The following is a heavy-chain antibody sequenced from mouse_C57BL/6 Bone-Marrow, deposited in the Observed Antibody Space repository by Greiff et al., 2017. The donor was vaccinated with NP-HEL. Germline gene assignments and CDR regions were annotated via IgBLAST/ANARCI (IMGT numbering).Heavy chain of an antibody. V-gene: IGHV1-81*01. Sequence: QVQLKESGAELARPGASVKLSCKASGYTFTSYGISWVKQRTGQGLEWIGEIYPRSGNTYYNEKFKGKATLTADKSSSTAYMELRSLTSEDSAVYFCARSILYYGNDKGYWGKGTTLTVSS. CDR1: GYTFTSYG. J-gene: IGHJ2*01. D-gene: IGHD2-2*01. CDR2: IYPRSGNT. CDR3: ARSILYYGNDKGY.